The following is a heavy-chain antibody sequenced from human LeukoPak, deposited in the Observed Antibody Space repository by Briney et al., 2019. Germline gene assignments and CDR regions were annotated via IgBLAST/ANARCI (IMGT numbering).Heavy chain of an antibody. CDR2: IYHSGST. Sequence: SGTLSLTCAVSGGSISSSNWWSWVRQPPGKGLEWIGEIYHSGSTNYNPSLKSRVTISVDKSKNQFSLKLSSVTAAGTAVYYCATRRMVRGVIPWFDPWGQGTLVTVSS. V-gene: IGHV4-4*02. D-gene: IGHD3-10*01. J-gene: IGHJ5*02. CDR3: ATRRMVRGVIPWFDP. CDR1: GGSISSSNW.